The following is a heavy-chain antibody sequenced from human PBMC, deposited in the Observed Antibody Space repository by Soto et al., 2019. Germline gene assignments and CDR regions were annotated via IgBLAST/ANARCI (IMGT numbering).Heavy chain of an antibody. CDR2: INHSGST. CDR1: GGSFSGYY. CDR3: ARGDHYRGSFDY. V-gene: IGHV4-34*01. Sequence: QVQLQQWGAGLLKPSETLSLTCAVYGGSFSGYYWSWIRQPPGKGLEWIGEINHSGSTNYNPSLKGRVTISVDTSKNQFSLKLSSVTAADTAVYYCARGDHYRGSFDYWGQGTLVTVSS. J-gene: IGHJ4*02. D-gene: IGHD5-12*01.